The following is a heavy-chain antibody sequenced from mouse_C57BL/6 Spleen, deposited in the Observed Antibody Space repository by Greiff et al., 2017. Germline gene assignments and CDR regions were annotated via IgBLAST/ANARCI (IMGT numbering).Heavy chain of an antibody. Sequence: QLQQSDAELVKPGASVKISCKVSGYTFTDHTIHWMKQRPEPGLEWIGYIYPRDGSTKYNEKFKGKATLTADKSSSTAYMQLNSLTSEDSAVYFCARVADSSGLSWFAYWGQGTLVTVSA. CDR3: ARVADSSGLSWFAY. V-gene: IGHV1-78*01. D-gene: IGHD3-2*02. J-gene: IGHJ3*01. CDR2: IYPRDGST. CDR1: GYTFTDHT.